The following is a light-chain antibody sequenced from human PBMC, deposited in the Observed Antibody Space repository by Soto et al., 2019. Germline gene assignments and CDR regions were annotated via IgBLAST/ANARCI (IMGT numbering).Light chain of an antibody. CDR1: QSLLHITGETF. J-gene: IGKJ5*01. V-gene: IGKV2D-29*02. CDR2: EVS. CDR3: MQSTQLPPT. Sequence: DVVMTQTPLSLSVAPGQPASISCKSSQSLLHITGETFLFWYLQKPGQSPQLLIYEVSTRVSGVPDRVSGSGSGTDCTLAISRVETDDVGIYYCMQSTQLPPTFGQGTRLGIE.